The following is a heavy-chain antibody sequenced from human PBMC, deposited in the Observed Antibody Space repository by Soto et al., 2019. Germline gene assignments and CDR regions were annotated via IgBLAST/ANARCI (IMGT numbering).Heavy chain of an antibody. CDR2: INPNSGGT. V-gene: IGHV1-2*04. J-gene: IGHJ6*02. Sequence: GASVKVSCKASGYSLTGYYMHWVRQAPGQGLEWMGWINPNSGGTNYAQKFQGWVTMTRDTSISTAYMELSRLRSDDTAVYYCARDHVDIVATGPNCSGGSCYPYYYYGMDVWGQGTTVTVSS. CDR1: GYSLTGYY. CDR3: ARDHVDIVATGPNCSGGSCYPYYYYGMDV. D-gene: IGHD2-15*01.